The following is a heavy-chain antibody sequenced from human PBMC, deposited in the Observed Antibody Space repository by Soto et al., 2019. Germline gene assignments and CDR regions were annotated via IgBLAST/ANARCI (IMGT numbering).Heavy chain of an antibody. CDR2: IYYSGST. V-gene: IGHV4-59*01. CDR1: GGSISSYY. D-gene: IGHD2-2*01. J-gene: IGHJ6*02. Sequence: SETLSLTCTVSGGSISSYYWSWIRQPPGKGLEWIGYIYYSGSTNYNPSLKSRVTISVDTSKNQFSLKLSSVTAADTAVYYCARGDLVVPAATNYYYYGMDVWGQGTTLTVSS. CDR3: ARGDLVVPAATNYYYYGMDV.